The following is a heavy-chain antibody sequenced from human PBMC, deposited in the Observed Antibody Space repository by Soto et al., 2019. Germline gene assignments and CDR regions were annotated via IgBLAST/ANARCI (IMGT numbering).Heavy chain of an antibody. J-gene: IGHJ5*02. Sequence: QVQLVQSGAEVKKPGSSVKVSCKASGGTFSSYAISWVRQAPGQGLEWMGGIIPIFGTANYAQKFQGRVTITADKSTSTAYMELSRLRSEDTAVYYCARIAGLWNTRSHRLDPWGQGTLVTVSS. CDR1: GGTFSSYA. CDR2: IIPIFGTA. D-gene: IGHD1-1*01. CDR3: ARIAGLWNTRSHRLDP. V-gene: IGHV1-69*06.